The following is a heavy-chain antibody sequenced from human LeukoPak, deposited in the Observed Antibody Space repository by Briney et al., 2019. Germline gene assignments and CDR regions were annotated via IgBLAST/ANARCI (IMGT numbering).Heavy chain of an antibody. V-gene: IGHV4-34*01. CDR1: GGSFSGYY. CDR3: AREEGYYDY. J-gene: IGHJ4*02. CDR2: INHSGGT. Sequence: SETLSLTCAVYGGSFSGYYWSWIRQPPGKGLEWIGEINHSGGTNYNPSLKSRVTISVDTSKNQFSLKLSSVTAADTAVYYCAREEGYYDYWGQGTLVTVSS.